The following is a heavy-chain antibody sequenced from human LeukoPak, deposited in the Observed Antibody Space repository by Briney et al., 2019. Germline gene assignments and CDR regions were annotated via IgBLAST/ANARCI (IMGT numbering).Heavy chain of an antibody. CDR3: AKSNGYGLVDI. CDR1: GGSISSYY. V-gene: IGHV4-39*07. J-gene: IGHJ3*02. D-gene: IGHD3-10*01. CDR2: IFYSGST. Sequence: SETLSLTCTVSGGSISSYYWGWVRQPPGKGLEWIGSIFYSGSTYYSPFLKSRVTISLDTSRNQFSLKLNSVTAADTAVYYCAKSNGYGLVDIWGQGTMVTVSS.